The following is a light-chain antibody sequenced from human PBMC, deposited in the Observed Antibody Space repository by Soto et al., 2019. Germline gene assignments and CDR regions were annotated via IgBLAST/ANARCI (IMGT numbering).Light chain of an antibody. J-gene: IGKJ1*01. CDR2: AAS. V-gene: IGKV3-20*01. CDR1: QSVSSTY. CDR3: QQYGSSRWS. Sequence: LPQSPDTLSLYPGERATLSCSASQSVSSTYLPWYQQTPRQAPRPLFSAASSRATGTPDRFSGSGSGADFTLTISRLEPEDFAVYYCQQYGSSRWSFGQGTKVDIK.